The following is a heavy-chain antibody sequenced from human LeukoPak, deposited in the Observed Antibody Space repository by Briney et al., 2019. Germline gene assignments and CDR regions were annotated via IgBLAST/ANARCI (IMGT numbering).Heavy chain of an antibody. CDR3: ARRYSGYIDY. D-gene: IGHD5-12*01. V-gene: IGHV3-7*01. J-gene: IGHJ4*02. Sequence: PGGSLRLSCAASGFTFSRYWMSWVRQAPGKGLEWVANIKQDGSEKYYVDSVKGRFTISRDNAENSLYLQMNSLRAEDTAVYYCARRYSGYIDYWGQGTLVTVSS. CDR2: IKQDGSEK. CDR1: GFTFSRYW.